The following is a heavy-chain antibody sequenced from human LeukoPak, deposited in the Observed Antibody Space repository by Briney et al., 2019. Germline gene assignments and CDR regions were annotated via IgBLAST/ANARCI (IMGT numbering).Heavy chain of an antibody. Sequence: GGSLRLSCAASGFTFSSYEMNGVRQAPGKGLECVSHISNSGIYYADAVKGRFTISRDNAKNSLYLQMNSLRADDTAVYYCASPRGRAFDLWGQGTMVTVSS. CDR2: ISNSGI. J-gene: IGHJ3*01. CDR1: GFTFSSYE. D-gene: IGHD3-16*01. V-gene: IGHV3-48*03. CDR3: ASPRGRAFDL.